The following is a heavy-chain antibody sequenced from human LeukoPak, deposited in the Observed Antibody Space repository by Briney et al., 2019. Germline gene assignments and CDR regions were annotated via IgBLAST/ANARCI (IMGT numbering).Heavy chain of an antibody. CDR1: GRSFSGYY. J-gene: IGHJ5*02. V-gene: IGHV4-34*01. CDR3: TRGLRLGYCSGGSCYYWFDP. D-gene: IGHD2-15*01. Sequence: SETLSLTCAVYGRSFSGYYWSWIRQPPGKGLEWIGEINHSGSTNYNPSLQSRVTISADTSKNQFSLNLRSVIAADTAVYYCTRGLRLGYCSGGSCYYWFDPWGQGTRVTVSS. CDR2: INHSGST.